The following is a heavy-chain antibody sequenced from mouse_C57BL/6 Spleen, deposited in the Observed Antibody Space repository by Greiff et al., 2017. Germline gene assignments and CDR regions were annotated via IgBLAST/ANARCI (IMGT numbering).Heavy chain of an antibody. Sequence: EVQVVESGPVLVKPGASVKMSCKASGYTFTDYYMNWVKQSHGKSLEWIGVINPYNGGTSYNQKFKGKATLTVDKSSSTAYMELNSLTSEDSAVYYCARFGNYYFDYWGQGTTLTVSS. V-gene: IGHV1-19*01. CDR3: ARFGNYYFDY. CDR2: INPYNGGT. CDR1: GYTFTDYY. J-gene: IGHJ2*01. D-gene: IGHD2-1*01.